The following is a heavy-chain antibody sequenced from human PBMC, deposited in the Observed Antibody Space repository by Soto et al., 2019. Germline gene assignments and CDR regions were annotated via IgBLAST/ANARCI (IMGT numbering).Heavy chain of an antibody. CDR3: AREGGVLVSYFDY. D-gene: IGHD2-8*01. CDR1: GFTFSSYA. V-gene: IGHV3-30-3*01. J-gene: IGHJ4*02. Sequence: QVQLVESGGGVVQPGRSRRLSCAASGFTFSSYAMHWVRQAPGMGLEWVAVISFDGNNKYHADSVKGRFTISRDNSKNTLFLQMNSLRPEDTALYYCAREGGVLVSYFDYWGQGTLVTVSS. CDR2: ISFDGNNK.